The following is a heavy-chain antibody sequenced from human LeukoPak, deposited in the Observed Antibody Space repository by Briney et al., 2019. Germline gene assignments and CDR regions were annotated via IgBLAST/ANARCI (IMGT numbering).Heavy chain of an antibody. J-gene: IGHJ1*01. CDR1: GFTFSSYW. CDR2: ISYDGSDK. Sequence: PGGSLRLSCAASGFTFSSYWMHWVRQAPGKGLEWVAVISYDGSDKYYADSVKGRFTISRDNSKNTLYLQMNSLRAEDTAVYYCARGAAARQGPFQHWGQGTLVTVSS. D-gene: IGHD6-6*01. V-gene: IGHV3-30-3*01. CDR3: ARGAAARQGPFQH.